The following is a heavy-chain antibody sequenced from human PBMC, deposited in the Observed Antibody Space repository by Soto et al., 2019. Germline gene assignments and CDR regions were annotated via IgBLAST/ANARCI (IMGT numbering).Heavy chain of an antibody. CDR2: IIPIFGTA. CDR3: AKGGYSSSWSRSGYYYGIDV. J-gene: IGHJ6*02. CDR1: GGTFSSYA. V-gene: IGHV1-69*06. D-gene: IGHD6-13*01. Sequence: SVKVSCKASGGTFSSYAISWVRQAPGQGLEWMGGIIPIFGTANYAQKFQGRVTITADKSTSTAYMELSSLRSEDTAVYYCAKGGYSSSWSRSGYYYGIDVWGQGTTVTVSS.